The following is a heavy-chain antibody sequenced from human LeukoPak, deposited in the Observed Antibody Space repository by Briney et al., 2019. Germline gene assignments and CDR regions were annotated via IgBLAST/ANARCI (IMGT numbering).Heavy chain of an antibody. CDR1: GYTFTDYY. Sequence: ASVKVSCKASGYTFTDYYIHWVRQAPGQGLEWMGWINPNSGSTNYAQNLQGRVSMTRDTSISTAHMELSRLRPDDTAVYCCARDYVDNFDSYGYIALDQWGQGTLVIVSS. V-gene: IGHV1-2*02. J-gene: IGHJ4*02. D-gene: IGHD3-22*01. CDR2: INPNSGST. CDR3: ARDYVDNFDSYGYIALDQ.